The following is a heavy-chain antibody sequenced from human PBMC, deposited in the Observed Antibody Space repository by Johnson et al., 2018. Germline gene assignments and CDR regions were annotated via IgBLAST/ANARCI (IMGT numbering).Heavy chain of an antibody. J-gene: IGHJ1*01. D-gene: IGHD2-21*01. CDR3: HIGVGRGDDRIEYFQH. CDR2: IIPILGIA. CDR1: GGTFSSYT. Sequence: QVQLVESGAEVKKPGSSVKVSCKASGGTFSSYTISWVRQAPGQGLEWMGRIIPILGIANYAQKFQGRVTVTADKSTSTAYMELSSLRSEDTAVYYCHIGVGRGDDRIEYFQHWGQGTLVTVSS. V-gene: IGHV1-69*09.